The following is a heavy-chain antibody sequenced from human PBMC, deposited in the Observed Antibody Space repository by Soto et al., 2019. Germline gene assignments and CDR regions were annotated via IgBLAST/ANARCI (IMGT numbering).Heavy chain of an antibody. J-gene: IGHJ6*03. Sequence: ASVKVSCKASGYTFTSYGISWVRQAPGQGLEWMGWISAYNGNTNYAQKLQGRVTMTTDTSTSTAYMELRSLRSDDTAVYYCARDTSFYCTNGVCYTKAYYYYYYMDVWGKGTTVTVSS. V-gene: IGHV1-18*01. CDR2: ISAYNGNT. CDR1: GYTFTSYG. D-gene: IGHD2-8*01. CDR3: ARDTSFYCTNGVCYTKAYYYYYYMDV.